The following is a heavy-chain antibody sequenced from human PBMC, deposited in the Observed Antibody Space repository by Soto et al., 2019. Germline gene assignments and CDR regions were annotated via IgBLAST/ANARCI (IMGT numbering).Heavy chain of an antibody. V-gene: IGHV3-48*01. D-gene: IGHD6-19*01. CDR1: GSSVSTFG. Sequence: ELHLEESGGGLVQPGGSLRLSCVASGSSVSTFGMNWVRQAPGEGLEWVAYISSSSTTIFYGGSVKGRFTASRDKAENSMYLEMNNLRVEDTAIYYCARDKGGSVAGFNWFDPWGHGTLVTVSS. CDR3: ARDKGGSVAGFNWFDP. CDR2: ISSSSTTI. J-gene: IGHJ5*02.